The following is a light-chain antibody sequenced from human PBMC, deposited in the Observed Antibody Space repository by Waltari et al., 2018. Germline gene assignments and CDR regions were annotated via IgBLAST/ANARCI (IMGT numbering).Light chain of an antibody. Sequence: QSVLTQPPSASGTPGQRVPISCSGRNSNIGSNTVNWYQQLPGTAPKLLIYSSNQRPSGVPDRFSASTSGTSASLAISGLQSEDEADYYCAVWDDSLNGRVFGGGTKLTVL. CDR2: SSN. CDR1: NSNIGSNT. J-gene: IGLJ3*02. CDR3: AVWDDSLNGRV. V-gene: IGLV1-44*01.